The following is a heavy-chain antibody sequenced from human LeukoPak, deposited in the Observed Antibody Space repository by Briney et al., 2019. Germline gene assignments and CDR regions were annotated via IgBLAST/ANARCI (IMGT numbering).Heavy chain of an antibody. V-gene: IGHV3-30*04. D-gene: IGHD2/OR15-2a*01. CDR2: ISYDGSNK. CDR1: GFTFSSYA. Sequence: GGSLRLSCAASGFTFSSYAMHWVRQAPGKGLEWVAVISYDGSNKYYADSVKGRFTISRDNSKNTLYLQMNSLRAEDTAVYYCANQDSTEYSYYFDFWGQGTLVTVSS. CDR3: ANQDSTEYSYYFDF. J-gene: IGHJ4*02.